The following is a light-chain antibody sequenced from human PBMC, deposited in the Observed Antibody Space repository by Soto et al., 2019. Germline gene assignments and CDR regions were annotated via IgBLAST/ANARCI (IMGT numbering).Light chain of an antibody. CDR3: QQSYITPPIT. CDR2: DAS. Sequence: DIQMTQSPSTLSASLVGRVTITCRASQSISSWLAWYQQKPGKAPKLLIYDASSLESGVPSRFSGSGSGTEFTLTITSLQPDDFATYYCQQSYITPPITFGQGTRLEIK. V-gene: IGKV1-5*01. CDR1: QSISSW. J-gene: IGKJ5*01.